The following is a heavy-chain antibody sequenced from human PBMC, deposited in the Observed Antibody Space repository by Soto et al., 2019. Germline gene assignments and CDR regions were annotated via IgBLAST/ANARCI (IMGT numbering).Heavy chain of an antibody. V-gene: IGHV1-69*01. CDR3: GRYCTNTKCRGGYYLDL. CDR2: IILALGTP. CDR1: GDSFTNYA. J-gene: IGHJ5*02. Sequence: QVLLVQSGAEMKQPGSSVSVSCRASGDSFTNYAFTWVRQAPGQGPEWLGGIILALGTPHYSQRFQGRLTITADLSSSTVYMELGSLRLDDTAVYYCGRYCTNTKCRGGYYLDLWGQGTLLTVSS. D-gene: IGHD2-8*01.